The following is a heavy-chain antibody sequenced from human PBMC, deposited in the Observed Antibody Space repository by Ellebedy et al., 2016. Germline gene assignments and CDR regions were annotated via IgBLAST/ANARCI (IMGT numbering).Heavy chain of an antibody. Sequence: GGSLRLSXAASGFTFSSYNMNWVRQAPGKGLEWVSSISSSSGYIYYADSVKGRFTISRDNAKNSLYLQMNSLRAEDTAVYYCARDNWNADNYFDYWGQGTLVTVSS. V-gene: IGHV3-21*01. CDR2: ISSSSGYI. J-gene: IGHJ4*02. CDR3: ARDNWNADNYFDY. D-gene: IGHD1-1*01. CDR1: GFTFSSYN.